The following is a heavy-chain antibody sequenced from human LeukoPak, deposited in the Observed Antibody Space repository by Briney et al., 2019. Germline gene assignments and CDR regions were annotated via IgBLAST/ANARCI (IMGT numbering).Heavy chain of an antibody. V-gene: IGHV3-21*01. Sequence: GGSLRLSCAASGFTVSSNYMSWVRQAPGKGLEWVSSISSSSSYIYYADSVKGRFTISRDNAKNSLYLQMNSLRAEDTAVYYCARTGVAVADYWGQGTLVTVSS. CDR3: ARTGVAVADY. D-gene: IGHD6-19*01. CDR1: GFTVSSNY. CDR2: ISSSSSYI. J-gene: IGHJ4*02.